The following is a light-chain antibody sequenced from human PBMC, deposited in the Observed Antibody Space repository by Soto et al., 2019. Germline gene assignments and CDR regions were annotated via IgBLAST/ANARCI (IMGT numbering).Light chain of an antibody. V-gene: IGKV3-20*01. CDR2: GAS. Sequence: DILLTQAPGTLSLSPVSRASLSCRASQSVSNTYLAWYQQKPGRAPSLLIHGASTRAAGIPDRFSASGSGTHFTLTINRLEPEDFAVYFCQQFGTSPYTFGQGTKVDIK. CDR3: QQFGTSPYT. CDR1: QSVSNTY. J-gene: IGKJ2*01.